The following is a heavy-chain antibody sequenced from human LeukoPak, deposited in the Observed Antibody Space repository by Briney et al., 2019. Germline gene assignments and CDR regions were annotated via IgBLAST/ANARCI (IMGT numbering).Heavy chain of an antibody. CDR3: ANIPKSDSSGYPPTLGAFDI. CDR1: GFTFSSYA. Sequence: GGPLRFSFAALGFTFSSYAMSGVRQALGKGREGVSAISDRSGSTYYADSVKGRFTISRDNSKKTLYLQMNSLRAEDTAVYYCANIPKSDSSGYPPTLGAFDIWGQGTMVTVSS. J-gene: IGHJ3*02. V-gene: IGHV3-23*01. D-gene: IGHD3-22*01. CDR2: ISDRSGST.